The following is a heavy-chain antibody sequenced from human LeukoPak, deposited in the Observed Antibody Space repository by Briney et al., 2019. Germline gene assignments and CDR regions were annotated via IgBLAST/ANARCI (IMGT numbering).Heavy chain of an antibody. J-gene: IGHJ4*02. V-gene: IGHV1-8*02. CDR3: SRLPKYSRPLDY. D-gene: IGHD6-6*01. CDR2: MNPNSGNT. Sequence: ASVKVSCKASGYTFSSYDINWVRQATGQGLEWMGWMNPNSGNTAYAQKFQGRVTMSRDTSISTAYMELSSQRSEDTAVYYCSRLPKYSRPLDYWGQGTKATVSS. CDR1: GYTFSSYD.